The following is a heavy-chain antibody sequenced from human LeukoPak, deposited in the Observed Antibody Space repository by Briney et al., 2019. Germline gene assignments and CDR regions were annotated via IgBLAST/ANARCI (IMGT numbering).Heavy chain of an antibody. CDR1: GFTFSSYS. J-gene: IGHJ4*02. Sequence: PGGSLRLSCAASGFTFSSYSMNWVRQAPGKGLEWVSLISGDGGSTYYADSVKGRFTISRDNSKNSLYLQMNSLRTEDTALYYCAKDVAKSTISSSWYPPDHWGQGTLVTVSS. V-gene: IGHV3-43*02. CDR3: AKDVAKSTISSSWYPPDH. CDR2: ISGDGGST. D-gene: IGHD6-13*01.